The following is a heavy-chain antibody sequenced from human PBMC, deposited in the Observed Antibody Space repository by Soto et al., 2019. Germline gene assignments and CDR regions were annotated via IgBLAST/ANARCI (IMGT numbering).Heavy chain of an antibody. Sequence: PGGSLRLSCAASGFTFSSYGMHWVRQAPGKGLEWVAVIWYDGSNKYYADSVKGRFTISRDNSKNTLYLQMNSLRAEDTAVYYCARDIEPYAIFGVVINYWGQGTLVTVSS. J-gene: IGHJ4*02. V-gene: IGHV3-33*01. CDR2: IWYDGSNK. CDR1: GFTFSSYG. CDR3: ARDIEPYAIFGVVINY. D-gene: IGHD3-3*01.